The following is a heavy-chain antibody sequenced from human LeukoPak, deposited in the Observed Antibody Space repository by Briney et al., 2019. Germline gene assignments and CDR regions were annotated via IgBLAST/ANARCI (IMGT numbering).Heavy chain of an antibody. D-gene: IGHD5-18*01. J-gene: IGHJ4*02. CDR3: ARGGYSYGGDY. CDR1: GGSFSGYY. CDR2: INHGGST. V-gene: IGHV4-34*01. Sequence: SETLSLTCAVYGGSFSGYYWNWIRQPPGKGLEWIGEINHGGSTNYNPSLKSRVTISVDTSKNQFSLKLSSVTAADTAVYYCARGGYSYGGDYWGQGTLVTVSS.